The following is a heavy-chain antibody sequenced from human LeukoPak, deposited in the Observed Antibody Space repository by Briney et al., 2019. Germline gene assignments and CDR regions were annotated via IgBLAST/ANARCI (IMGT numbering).Heavy chain of an antibody. CDR3: ARWSLPAYYFDY. J-gene: IGHJ4*02. CDR2: SNDSGGT. D-gene: IGHD2-15*01. V-gene: IGHV4-34*01. Sequence: PSETLSLTCAVYGGTFSGYYWSWLRQPPGKRLEWVGESNDSGGTNYNPSLKSRVTISADKSKNQVSLKLTSVTAADTAVYYCARWSLPAYYFDYWGQGTLVTVSS. CDR1: GGTFSGYY.